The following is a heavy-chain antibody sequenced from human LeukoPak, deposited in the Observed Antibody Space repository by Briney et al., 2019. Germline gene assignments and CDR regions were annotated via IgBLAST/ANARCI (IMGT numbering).Heavy chain of an antibody. D-gene: IGHD5-18*01. J-gene: IGHJ1*01. V-gene: IGHV4-39*07. CDR1: GASISGGTYY. CDR2: IYYTGST. Sequence: PSETLSLTCSVSGASISGGTYYWGWIRQPPGKGLEWIGSIYYTGSTYDNPSLKSRVTISVDTSKNQFSLKLSSVTAADTAVYYCARTPRGYSYGYSTTQYFQHWGQGTLVTVSS. CDR3: ARTPRGYSYGYSTTQYFQH.